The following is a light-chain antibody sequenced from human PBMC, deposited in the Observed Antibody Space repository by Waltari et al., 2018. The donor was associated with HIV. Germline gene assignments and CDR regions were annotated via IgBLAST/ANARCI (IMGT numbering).Light chain of an antibody. V-gene: IGKV3-15*01. Sequence: SQSVSNNLAWYQQKPGQAPRLLIYGPSTRATGTPARFSASGSGTEFTLTISSLQSEDFAIYYCQQYNEWPRTFGQGTKVEIK. J-gene: IGKJ1*01. CDR3: QQYNEWPRT. CDR2: GPS. CDR1: QSVSNN.